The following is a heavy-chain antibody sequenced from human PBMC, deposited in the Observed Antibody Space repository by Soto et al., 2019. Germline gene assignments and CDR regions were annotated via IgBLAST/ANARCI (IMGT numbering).Heavy chain of an antibody. CDR2: ISGGSSTT. Sequence: EVQLVESGGGLVQPGGSLRLSCAASGFTFSSYSMNWVRQAPGKGLEWVSYISGGSSTTYYADSVKGRFTVSRDNAKNSLYLQVNRLRDEDTAIYYCARDARRVVAGNRVFDYWGQGTLVTVSS. J-gene: IGHJ4*02. V-gene: IGHV3-48*02. CDR3: ARDARRVVAGNRVFDY. D-gene: IGHD6-19*01. CDR1: GFTFSSYS.